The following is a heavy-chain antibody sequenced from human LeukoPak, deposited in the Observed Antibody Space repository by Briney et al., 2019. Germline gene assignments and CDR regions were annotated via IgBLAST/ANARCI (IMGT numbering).Heavy chain of an antibody. CDR1: GYTFTSYD. CDR2: MNPNSGNT. Sequence: ASVKVSCKASGYTFTSYDINWERQATGQGLEWMGWMNPNSGNTGYAQKFQGRVTMTRNTSISTAYMELSSLRSEDTAVYYCARGLFRYCSGGSCYSYYYGVDVWGQGTTVTVSS. V-gene: IGHV1-8*01. D-gene: IGHD2-15*01. J-gene: IGHJ6*02. CDR3: ARGLFRYCSGGSCYSYYYGVDV.